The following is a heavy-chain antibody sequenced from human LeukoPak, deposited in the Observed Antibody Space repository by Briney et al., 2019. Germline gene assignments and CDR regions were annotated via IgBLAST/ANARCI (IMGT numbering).Heavy chain of an antibody. CDR3: ASIYYYDSSGPQDY. Sequence: SETLSLTCTISSGSISSSSYYWGWIRQSPGKGLEWIGSIYYNGRTSYNPSLRSRVTISVDTSKNRFSLRLTSVTAADTAVYYCASIYYYDSSGPQDYWGQGTLVTVSS. CDR2: IYYNGRT. D-gene: IGHD3-22*01. V-gene: IGHV4-39*01. CDR1: SGSISSSSYY. J-gene: IGHJ4*02.